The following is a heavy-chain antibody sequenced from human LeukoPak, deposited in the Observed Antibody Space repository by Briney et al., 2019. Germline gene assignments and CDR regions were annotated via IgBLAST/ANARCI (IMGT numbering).Heavy chain of an antibody. D-gene: IGHD1-1*01. Sequence: GSLRLSCTASGFTFGDYAMSWIRQAPGKGLEWVGFIRNKAYGETADYAASVKGRFTISRDDSKAIAYLQMNSLKTEDTAVYHCTRDRGAYNLYDYWGQGTLVTVSS. CDR2: IRNKAYGETA. CDR1: GFTFGDYA. J-gene: IGHJ4*02. CDR3: TRDRGAYNLYDY. V-gene: IGHV3-49*03.